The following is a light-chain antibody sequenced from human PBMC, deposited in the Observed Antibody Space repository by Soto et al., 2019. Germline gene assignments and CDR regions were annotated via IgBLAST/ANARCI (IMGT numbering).Light chain of an antibody. Sequence: EIVLTQSPATLSLSPGERATLSCRSSQSVSSYLAWYQQKPGQAPRLLIYDASNRATGIPARFSGSGPGTDFTLTISSLEPEDFADYYCQQRSNWPPYTFGQGTKLEIK. J-gene: IGKJ2*01. CDR3: QQRSNWPPYT. V-gene: IGKV3-11*01. CDR1: QSVSSY. CDR2: DAS.